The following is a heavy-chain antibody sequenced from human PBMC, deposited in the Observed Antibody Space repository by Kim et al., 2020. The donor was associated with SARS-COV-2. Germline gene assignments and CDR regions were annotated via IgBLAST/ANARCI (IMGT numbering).Heavy chain of an antibody. Sequence: ASVKVSCKASGYTFTSYAMNWVRQAPGQGLEWMGWINTNTGNPTYAQGFTGRFVFSLDTSVSTAYLQISSLKAEDTAVYYCARVTMVRGVYGTNWFDPWGQGNLVTVSS. CDR3: ARVTMVRGVYGTNWFDP. CDR2: INTNTGNP. D-gene: IGHD3-10*01. CDR1: GYTFTSYA. V-gene: IGHV7-4-1*02. J-gene: IGHJ5*02.